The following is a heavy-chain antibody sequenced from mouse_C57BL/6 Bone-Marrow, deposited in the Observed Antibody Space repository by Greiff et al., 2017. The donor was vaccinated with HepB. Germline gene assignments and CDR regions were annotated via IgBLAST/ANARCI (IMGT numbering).Heavy chain of an antibody. Sequence: EVQLQQSGAELVRPGASVKLSCTASGFNIKDDYMHWVKQRPEQGLEWIGWIDPENGDTEYASKFQGKATITADTSSNTAYLQLSSLTSEDTAVYYCTPYYYGSSYEAMDYWGQGTSVTVSS. V-gene: IGHV14-4*01. CDR1: GFNIKDDY. J-gene: IGHJ4*01. CDR2: IDPENGDT. D-gene: IGHD1-1*01. CDR3: TPYYYGSSYEAMDY.